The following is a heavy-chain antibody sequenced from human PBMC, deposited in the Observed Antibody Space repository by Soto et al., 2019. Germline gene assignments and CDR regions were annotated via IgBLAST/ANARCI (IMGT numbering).Heavy chain of an antibody. CDR3: ARKDYYDSSGLNP. CDR2: IYHSGST. J-gene: IGHJ5*02. D-gene: IGHD3-22*01. V-gene: IGHV4-30-2*01. CDR1: GGSISSGGYS. Sequence: SETLSLTCAVSGGSISSGGYSCNWIRQPPGKGLEWIGYIYHSGSTYYNPSLKSRVTISVDTSKNQFSLKLSSVTAADTAVYYCARKDYYDSSGLNPWGQGTLVTVSS.